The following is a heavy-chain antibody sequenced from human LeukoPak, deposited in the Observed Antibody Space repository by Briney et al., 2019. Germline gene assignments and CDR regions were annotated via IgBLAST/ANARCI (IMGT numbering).Heavy chain of an antibody. CDR3: ARRKVRRVLALDWFDP. CDR1: GYTFTSYD. CDR2: MNPNSGNT. V-gene: IGHV1-8*01. J-gene: IGHJ5*02. D-gene: IGHD3-10*01. Sequence: ASVKVSCKASGYTFTSYDINWVRQATGQGLEWMRWMNPNSGNTGYAQKVQGRVTKTWNTSISTAYMELSSLRSEDTAVYYCARRKVRRVLALDWFDPWGQGTLVTVSS.